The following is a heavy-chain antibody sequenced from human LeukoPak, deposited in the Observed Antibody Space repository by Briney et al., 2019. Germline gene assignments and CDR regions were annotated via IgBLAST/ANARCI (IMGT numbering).Heavy chain of an antibody. CDR3: ARDGYYYDGSDSWGRSLVLFPFDY. Sequence: SVKVSCKASGGTFSSYAISWVRQAPGQGLEWMGGIIPIFGTANYAQKFQGRVTITADKSTSTAYMELSSLRSEDTAVYYCARDGYYYDGSDSWGRSLVLFPFDYWGQGTLVTVSS. CDR2: IIPIFGTA. D-gene: IGHD3-22*01. J-gene: IGHJ4*02. CDR1: GGTFSSYA. V-gene: IGHV1-69*06.